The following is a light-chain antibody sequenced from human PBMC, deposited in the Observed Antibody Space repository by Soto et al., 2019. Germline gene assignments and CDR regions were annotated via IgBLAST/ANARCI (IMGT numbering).Light chain of an antibody. V-gene: IGLV4-69*01. CDR1: SGHSSYA. Sequence: QPVLTQSPSASASLGASVKLTCTLSSGHSSYAIAWHQQQPEKGPRYLMKLNSDGSHSKGDGIPDRFSGSSSGAERYLTISSLQSEDEADYYCQTWGTGTRRVFGTGTKLTVL. CDR2: LNSDGSH. CDR3: QTWGTGTRRV. J-gene: IGLJ1*01.